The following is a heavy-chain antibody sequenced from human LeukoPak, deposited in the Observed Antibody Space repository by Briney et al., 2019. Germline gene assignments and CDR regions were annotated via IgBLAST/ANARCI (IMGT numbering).Heavy chain of an antibody. Sequence: GGPLRLSCAASGFTFSSYVMSWVRQAPGKGLVWVSVIGSDGRTTSYADSVKGRFTTSRDNSKNTVYLKMDSLRPEDTAVYYCAAYYYDSGTSSRGGFDYWGQGAQVTVSS. J-gene: IGHJ4*02. V-gene: IGHV3-23*01. CDR3: AAYYYDSGTSSRGGFDY. D-gene: IGHD3-10*01. CDR2: IGSDGRTT. CDR1: GFTFSSYV.